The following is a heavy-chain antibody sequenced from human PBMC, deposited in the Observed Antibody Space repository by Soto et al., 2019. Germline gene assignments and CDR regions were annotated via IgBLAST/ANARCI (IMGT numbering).Heavy chain of an antibody. CDR1: GGSISSYY. V-gene: IGHV4-59*01. Sequence: PSETLSLTCAVSGGSISSYYWSWIRQPPGKGLEWIGYIYYSGSTNYNPSLKSRVTISVDTSKNQFSLKLSSVTAADTAVYYCARDNYRFDYWGQGTLVTVSS. CDR3: ARDNYRFDY. J-gene: IGHJ4*02. CDR2: IYYSGST. D-gene: IGHD4-4*01.